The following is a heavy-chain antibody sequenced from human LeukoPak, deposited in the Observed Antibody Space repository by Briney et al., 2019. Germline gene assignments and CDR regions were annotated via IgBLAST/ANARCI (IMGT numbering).Heavy chain of an antibody. CDR3: ARNQRRLDY. CDR2: IKQDGSEK. D-gene: IGHD1-14*01. V-gene: IGHV3-7*01. CDR1: GFTFSTYA. J-gene: IGHJ4*02. Sequence: GGSLRLSCEAFGFTFSTYAMTWVRQAPGKGLELVANIKQDGSEKYYVDSVKGRFTISRDNAKNSLYLQMNSLRAEDTAVYYCARNQRRLDYWGQGTLVTVSS.